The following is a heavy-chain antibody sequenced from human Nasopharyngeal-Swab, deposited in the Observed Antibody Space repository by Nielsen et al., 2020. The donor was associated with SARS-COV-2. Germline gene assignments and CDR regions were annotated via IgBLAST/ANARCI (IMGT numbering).Heavy chain of an antibody. CDR3: TGRDCSGTRCDAETPEKSGGEKEEEREG. CDR2: IKSKTDGSTT. J-gene: IGHJ6*03. V-gene: IGHV3-15*01. D-gene: IGHD2-2*01. Sequence: VRQAPGKGLEWVGRIKSKTDGSTTDYAVPVKGRFTISRDDSKNTMFLQMDSLKTEDTAVYYCTGRDCSGTRCDAETPEKSGGEKEEEREGGGKG.